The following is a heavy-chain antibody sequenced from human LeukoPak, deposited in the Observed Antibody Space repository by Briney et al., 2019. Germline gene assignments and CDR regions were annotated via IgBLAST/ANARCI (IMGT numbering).Heavy chain of an antibody. CDR2: IYPGDSDT. V-gene: IGHV5-51*01. CDR3: ARQPKSYYYYMDV. CDR1: GYSFTSYW. J-gene: IGHJ6*03. Sequence: GESLKISCKGSGYSFTSYWIGWVRQMPGKGLEWMGIIYPGDSDTRYSPSFQGQVTISADKSISTAYLQWSSLKASDTAMYYCARQPKSYYYYMDVWGNGTTVTVSS.